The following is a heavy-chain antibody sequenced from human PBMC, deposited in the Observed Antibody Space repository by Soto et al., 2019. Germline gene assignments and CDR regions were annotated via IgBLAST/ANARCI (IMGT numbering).Heavy chain of an antibody. CDR2: IYRSGST. J-gene: IGHJ6*02. V-gene: IGHV3-53*01. D-gene: IGHD5-18*01. CDR3: AREVESYGLGMDV. Sequence: EVQLVESGGGLIQPGGSLRLSCAASGFTVSSNFMSWVRQAPGKGLEWVSVIYRSGSTYYADSVKGRFTISRDNSENTMYLQMNSLRAEDTAVYYCAREVESYGLGMDVWGQGTTVTVSS. CDR1: GFTVSSNF.